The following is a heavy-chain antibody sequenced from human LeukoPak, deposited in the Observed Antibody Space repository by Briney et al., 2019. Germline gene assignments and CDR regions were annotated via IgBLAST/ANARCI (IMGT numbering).Heavy chain of an antibody. CDR1: GFTLSSYG. CDR2: ISYDGSNK. J-gene: IGHJ4*02. V-gene: IGHV3-30*18. Sequence: GGSLRLSCAASGFTLSSYGMHWVRQAPGKGLEWVAVISYDGSNKYYADSVKGRFTISRDNSKNTLYLQMNSLRAEDTAVYYCAKSPYSSFTFDYWGQGTLVTVSS. CDR3: AKSPYSSFTFDY. D-gene: IGHD6-6*01.